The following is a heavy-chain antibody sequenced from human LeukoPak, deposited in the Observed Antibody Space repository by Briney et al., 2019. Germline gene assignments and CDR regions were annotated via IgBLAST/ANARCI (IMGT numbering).Heavy chain of an antibody. J-gene: IGHJ5*02. D-gene: IGHD2-2*01. V-gene: IGHV3-15*01. Sequence: GGSLRLSCAASGFTFSNAWMSWVRQAPGKGLEWVGRIKSKTDGGTTDYAAPVKGRFTISRDDSKNTLYLQMNSLKTEDTAVYYCTTDPSGCSSTSCYYNWFDPWGQGTLATVSS. CDR3: TTDPSGCSSTSCYYNWFDP. CDR2: IKSKTDGGTT. CDR1: GFTFSNAW.